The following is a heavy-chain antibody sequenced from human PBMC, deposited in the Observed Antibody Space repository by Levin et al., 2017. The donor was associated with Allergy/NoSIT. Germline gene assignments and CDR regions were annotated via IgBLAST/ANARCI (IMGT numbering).Heavy chain of an antibody. CDR2: ISTHNGNT. CDR1: GYTFKNYG. V-gene: IGHV1-18*01. Sequence: ASVKVSCKASGYTFKNYGISWVRQAPGQGLEWMGWISTHNGNTNYAQSFQGRVTMTTDTSTSTADMELRSLISDDTAVYYCARFVVTPVSYFYMDVWSKGTTVTVSS. J-gene: IGHJ6*03. CDR3: ARFVVTPVSYFYMDV. D-gene: IGHD2-2*01.